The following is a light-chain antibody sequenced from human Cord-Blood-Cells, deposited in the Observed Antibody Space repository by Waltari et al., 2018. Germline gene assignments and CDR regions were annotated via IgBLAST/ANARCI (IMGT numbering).Light chain of an antibody. CDR1: SSDVGVYNY. CDR3: CSYAGSYTLV. Sequence: QSVLTQPRSVSGSPGQSVTISCNGTSSDVGVYNYVSWYQQHPGKAPKLMIYDVSKRPSGVPDRFSGSKSGNTASLTISGLQAEDEADYYCCSYAGSYTLVFGGGTKLTVL. V-gene: IGLV2-11*01. J-gene: IGLJ2*01. CDR2: DVS.